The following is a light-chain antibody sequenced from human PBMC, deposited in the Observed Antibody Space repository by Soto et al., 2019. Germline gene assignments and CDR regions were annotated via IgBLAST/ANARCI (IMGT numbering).Light chain of an antibody. CDR1: SSDVESYDY. J-gene: IGLJ1*01. Sequence: QSALIQPPSVSGSPGQSVTISCTGTSSDVESYDYVSWYQQHPGTAPKLLIYSNNQRPSGVPDRFSGSKSGTSASLAISGLQSEDEADYYCAAWDDSLNGYVFGTGTKV. CDR2: SNN. V-gene: IGLV1-44*01. CDR3: AAWDDSLNGYV.